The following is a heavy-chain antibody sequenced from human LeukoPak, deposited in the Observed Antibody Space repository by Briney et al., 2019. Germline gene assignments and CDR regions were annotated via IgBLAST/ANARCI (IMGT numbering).Heavy chain of an antibody. D-gene: IGHD6-13*01. CDR2: INPNSGGT. J-gene: IGHJ1*01. V-gene: IGHV1-2*02. Sequence: ASVKVSCTASRYTFTGYYIHWVRQAPGQGLEWMGWINPNSGGTNYAQKFQGRVTMTRDTSINTAYMELSRLRSDDTAVYYCARAVAAAGTGAEYFQHWGQGTLVTVSS. CDR3: ARAVAAAGTGAEYFQH. CDR1: RYTFTGYY.